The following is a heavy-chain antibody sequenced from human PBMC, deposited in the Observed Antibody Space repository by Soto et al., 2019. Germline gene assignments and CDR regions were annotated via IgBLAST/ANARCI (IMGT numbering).Heavy chain of an antibody. J-gene: IGHJ6*02. V-gene: IGHV4-61*01. Sequence: QVQLQESGPGLVKPSETLSLTCTVSGGSVSSGNYYWSWIRQPPGQGLEWIAYIYYSGSTNYNPSLESRVTISVDTSKNQFSPKLSSVTAADTAVYYCERDASATYYYSYGMDVWGQGTTVTDSS. CDR2: IYYSGST. CDR3: ERDASATYYYSYGMDV. D-gene: IGHD6-13*01. CDR1: GGSVSSGNYY.